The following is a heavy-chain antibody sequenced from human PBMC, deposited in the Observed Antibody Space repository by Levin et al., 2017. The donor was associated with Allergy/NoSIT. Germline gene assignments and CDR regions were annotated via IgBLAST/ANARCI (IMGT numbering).Heavy chain of an antibody. Sequence: PGGSLRLSCTASGFTFGDYAMSWFRQAPGKGLEWVGFIRSKAYGGTTEYAASVKGRFTISRDDSKSIAYLQMNSLKTEDTAVYYCTRDRPEVVITGGRDHWFDPWGQGTLVTVSS. CDR2: IRSKAYGGTT. D-gene: IGHD3-22*01. J-gene: IGHJ5*02. CDR1: GFTFGDYA. CDR3: TRDRPEVVITGGRDHWFDP. V-gene: IGHV3-49*03.